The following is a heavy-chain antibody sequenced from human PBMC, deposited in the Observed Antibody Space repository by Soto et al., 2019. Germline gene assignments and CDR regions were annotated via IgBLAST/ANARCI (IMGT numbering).Heavy chain of an antibody. Sequence: EVQLLESGGGLVQPGGSLRLSCAASGFTFSNYAMNWVRQAPEKGLEWVSSISGSHGSTYYADSVNGRFTISRDNSKNMLYLQVNTLRVEDTAVYYCAKGSPGSGYYLDYWGQGTLVTVSS. CDR2: ISGSHGST. J-gene: IGHJ4*02. D-gene: IGHD3-3*01. CDR3: AKGSPGSGYYLDY. V-gene: IGHV3-23*01. CDR1: GFTFSNYA.